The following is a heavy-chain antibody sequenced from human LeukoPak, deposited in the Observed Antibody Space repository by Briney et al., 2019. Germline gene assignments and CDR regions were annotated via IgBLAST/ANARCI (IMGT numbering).Heavy chain of an antibody. J-gene: IGHJ5*02. CDR3: ARGADDYGDYWSWFDP. V-gene: IGHV1-69*05. Sequence: SVKVSCKASGGTFSSYAISWVRQAPGQGLEWMGRIIPIFGTANYAQKFQGRVTITTDESTSTAYMELSSLRSEDTAVYYCARGADDYGDYWSWFDPWGQGTLVTVSS. D-gene: IGHD4-17*01. CDR2: IIPIFGTA. CDR1: GGTFSSYA.